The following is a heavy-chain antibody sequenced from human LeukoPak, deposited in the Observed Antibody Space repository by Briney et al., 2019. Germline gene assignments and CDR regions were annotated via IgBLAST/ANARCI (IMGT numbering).Heavy chain of an antibody. Sequence: GGSLRLSCAASGFTFSSYAMSWVRQAPGKGLEWVSAISGSGGSTYYADSVKGRFTISRDNSENTLYLQMNSLRAEDTAVYYCATPRYCSSTSCYTGNNWFDPWGQGTLVTVSS. CDR1: GFTFSSYA. V-gene: IGHV3-23*01. CDR3: ATPRYCSSTSCYTGNNWFDP. J-gene: IGHJ5*02. D-gene: IGHD2-2*02. CDR2: ISGSGGST.